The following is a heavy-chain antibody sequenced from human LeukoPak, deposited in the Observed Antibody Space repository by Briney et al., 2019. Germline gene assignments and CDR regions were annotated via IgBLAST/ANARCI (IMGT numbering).Heavy chain of an antibody. V-gene: IGHV4-4*02. CDR3: ARAQDDSGSYLSGAFDI. Sequence: SGTLSLTCAVSGGSISSSNWWSWVRQPPGKGLEWIGKIYNSGSTNYNPSLKSRVTISVDKSKNQFSLKLSSVTAADTAVYYCARAQDDSGSYLSGAFDIWGQGTMVTVSS. CDR2: IYNSGST. D-gene: IGHD1-26*01. CDR1: GGSISSSNW. J-gene: IGHJ3*02.